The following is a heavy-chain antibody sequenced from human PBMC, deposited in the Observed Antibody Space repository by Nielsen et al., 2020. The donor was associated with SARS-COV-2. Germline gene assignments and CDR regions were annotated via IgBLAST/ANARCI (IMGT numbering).Heavy chain of an antibody. D-gene: IGHD5-18*01. CDR2: INAYSDNT. CDR3: ARSEVDTAMDFDF. Sequence: ASVKVSCKASGYTFTSNDITWVRQAPGQGLEWVGWINAYSDNTNYAQKLQGRVTMTTDTSTSTAYMELRTLKSDDTAVYYCARSEVDTAMDFDFWGQGTLVTVSS. V-gene: IGHV1-18*04. CDR1: GYTFTSND. J-gene: IGHJ4*02.